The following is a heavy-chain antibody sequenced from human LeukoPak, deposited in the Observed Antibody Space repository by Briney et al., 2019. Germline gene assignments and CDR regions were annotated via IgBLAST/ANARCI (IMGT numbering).Heavy chain of an antibody. J-gene: IGHJ3*02. Sequence: SETLSLTCIVSGGSISSYYWSWIRQPPGKGLEWIGYIYYSGSTNYNPSLKSRVTISVDTSKNQFSLKLSSVTAADTAVYYCARHYYDSSGYYSDDAFDIWGQGTMVTVSS. CDR3: ARHYYDSSGYYSDDAFDI. CDR1: GGSISSYY. V-gene: IGHV4-59*08. CDR2: IYYSGST. D-gene: IGHD3-22*01.